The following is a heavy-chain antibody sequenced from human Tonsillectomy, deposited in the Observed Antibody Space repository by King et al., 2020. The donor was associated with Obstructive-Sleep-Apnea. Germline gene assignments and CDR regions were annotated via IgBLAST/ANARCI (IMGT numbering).Heavy chain of an antibody. V-gene: IGHV4-59*01. J-gene: IGHJ4*02. D-gene: IGHD6-13*01. CDR2: ISHSGST. CDR1: GGSISSYY. CDR3: ARGPSSSWYLVDY. Sequence: QLQESGPGLVKPSETLSLTCSVSGGSISSYYWSWIRQPPGKGLEWIGYISHSGSTHYNPSLKSRVTISVDTSKNQFSLKLNSVTATDTAVYYCARGPSSSWYLVDYWGQGTLVTVSS.